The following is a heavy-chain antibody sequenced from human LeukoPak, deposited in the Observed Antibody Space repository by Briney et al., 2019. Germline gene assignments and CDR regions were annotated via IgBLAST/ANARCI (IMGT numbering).Heavy chain of an antibody. J-gene: IGHJ6*02. CDR3: ARDVVVTAMLPFYYYYGMDV. D-gene: IGHD2-21*02. CDR2: IWYDGSNK. CDR1: GFTFSSYG. Sequence: GGSLRLSCAASGFTFSSYGMHWVRQAPGKGLEWVAVIWYDGSNKYYADSVKGRFTISRDNSKNTLYLQMNSLGAEDTAVYYCARDVVVTAMLPFYYYYGMDVWGQGTTVTVSS. V-gene: IGHV3-33*01.